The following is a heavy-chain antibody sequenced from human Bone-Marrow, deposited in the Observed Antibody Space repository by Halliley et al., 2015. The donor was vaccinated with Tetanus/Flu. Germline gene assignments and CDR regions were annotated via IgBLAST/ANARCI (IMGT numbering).Heavy chain of an antibody. D-gene: IGHD7-27*01. Sequence: LEWIGEIISSGSPNYNPSLKSRVTISVDTSESQFSLKLTSVSAADTAVYFCARGGNWGSLDYWGQGNLVTVSS. CDR2: IISSGSP. J-gene: IGHJ4*02. CDR3: ARGGNWGSLDY. V-gene: IGHV4-34*01.